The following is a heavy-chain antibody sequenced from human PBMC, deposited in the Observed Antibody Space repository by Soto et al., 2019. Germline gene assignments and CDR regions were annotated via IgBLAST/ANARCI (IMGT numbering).Heavy chain of an antibody. J-gene: IGHJ4*02. Sequence: ASVKVSCKASGYTFTSYAMHWVRQAPGQRLEWMGWINAGNGNTKYSQKFQGRVTITRDTSASTAYMELSSLRSEDTAVYYCARDKPPRGVAAAGTGSDYWGQGTLVTVSS. D-gene: IGHD6-13*01. CDR1: GYTFTSYA. V-gene: IGHV1-3*01. CDR3: ARDKPPRGVAAAGTGSDY. CDR2: INAGNGNT.